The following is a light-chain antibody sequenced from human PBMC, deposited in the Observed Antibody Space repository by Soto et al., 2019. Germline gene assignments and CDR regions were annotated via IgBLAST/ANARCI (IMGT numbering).Light chain of an antibody. CDR1: QSINSW. J-gene: IGKJ2*01. CDR3: QKYDSYPET. Sequence: DIPMTQSPSTLSASVGDRVTITCRASQSINSWLAWYQQKPGKAPKLLISKASTLETGVPSRFSGSGSGTEYTLTIASLQPDDSATYYCQKYDSYPETFAQGTKLEIK. CDR2: KAS. V-gene: IGKV1-5*03.